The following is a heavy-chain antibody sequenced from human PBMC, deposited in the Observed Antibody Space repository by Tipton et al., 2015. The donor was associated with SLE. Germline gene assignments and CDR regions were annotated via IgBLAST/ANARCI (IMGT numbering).Heavy chain of an antibody. CDR1: GYTFTSYA. D-gene: IGHD2-15*01. CDR2: INAGNGNT. J-gene: IGHJ5*02. Sequence: QLVQSGAEVKKPGASVKVSCKASGYTFTSYAMHWVRQAPGQRLEWMGWINAGNGNTKYSQKFQGRVTITRDTSASTAYMELSSLRSEDTAVYYCARDRGRGYCSGGSCFEGWFDPWGQGTLVTVSS. CDR3: ARDRGRGYCSGGSCFEGWFDP. V-gene: IGHV1-3*01.